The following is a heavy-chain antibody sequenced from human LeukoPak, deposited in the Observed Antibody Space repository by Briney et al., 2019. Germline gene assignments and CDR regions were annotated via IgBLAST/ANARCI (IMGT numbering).Heavy chain of an antibody. CDR1: GFIFRSYA. Sequence: GGSLRLSCVGSGFIFRSYAMSWVRQAPGKGLEWVSSISGSDGSTYYADSVKGRFTISRDNSENTMYIQMTSLRAEDTAEYYCARGGTTGTTSPLRTFDIWGQGTMVTVSS. D-gene: IGHD1-1*01. CDR3: ARGGTTGTTSPLRTFDI. V-gene: IGHV3-23*01. CDR2: ISGSDGST. J-gene: IGHJ3*02.